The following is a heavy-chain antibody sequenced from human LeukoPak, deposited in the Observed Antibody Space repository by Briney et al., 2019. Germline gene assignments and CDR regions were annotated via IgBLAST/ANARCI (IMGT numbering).Heavy chain of an antibody. CDR1: GFTFSSYW. Sequence: GGSLRLSCAASGFTFSSYWMHWVRQAPGKGLVWVSRINSDGSSTSYADSVKGRFTISRDNAKNTLYLQMNSLRAEDTAVYYCAKDIAAADPFDPWGQGTLVTVSS. CDR2: INSDGSST. V-gene: IGHV3-74*01. CDR3: AKDIAAADPFDP. D-gene: IGHD6-13*01. J-gene: IGHJ5*02.